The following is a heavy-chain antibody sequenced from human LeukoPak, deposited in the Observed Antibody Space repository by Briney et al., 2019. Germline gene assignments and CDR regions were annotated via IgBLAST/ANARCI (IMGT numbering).Heavy chain of an antibody. V-gene: IGHV3-74*01. Sequence: GGSLRLSCATSGFTFSYYWVHWVRQAPGEGVVWVSRISSDGSSASYADSLKGRFTMSRDNAKNTLYLQMNSLRAEDTAVYYCARGSAAGDYWGQGTLVTVSS. CDR3: ARGSAAGDY. CDR2: ISSDGSSA. CDR1: GFTFSYYW. J-gene: IGHJ4*02. D-gene: IGHD3-10*01.